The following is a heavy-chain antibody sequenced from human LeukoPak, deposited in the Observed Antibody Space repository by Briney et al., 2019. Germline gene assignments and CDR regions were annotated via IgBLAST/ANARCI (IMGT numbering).Heavy chain of an antibody. CDR1: GGSFSGYY. CDR2: INHSGST. D-gene: IGHD1-26*01. Sequence: PSETLSLTCAVYGGSFSGYYWSWIRQPPGKGLEWIGEINHSGSTNYNPSLKSRVTISVDTSKNQFSLKLSSVTAADTAVYYCARVRGSYWAANFDYWGQGTLVTVSS. J-gene: IGHJ4*02. V-gene: IGHV4-34*01. CDR3: ARVRGSYWAANFDY.